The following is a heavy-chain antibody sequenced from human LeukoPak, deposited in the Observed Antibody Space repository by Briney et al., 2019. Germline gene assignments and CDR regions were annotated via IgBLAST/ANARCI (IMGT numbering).Heavy chain of an antibody. CDR3: ARKLAATWAIRFDY. CDR1: GGSISGYY. CDR2: IHYSGTT. Sequence: SETLSLTCTVSGGSISGYYWSWIRQPPGRGLEWIGYIHYSGTTNYNPSLNSRVTISVDTSKNQFSLKLSSVTAADTAVYYCARKLAATWAIRFDYWGQGTLVTVSS. D-gene: IGHD1-14*01. V-gene: IGHV4-59*13. J-gene: IGHJ4*02.